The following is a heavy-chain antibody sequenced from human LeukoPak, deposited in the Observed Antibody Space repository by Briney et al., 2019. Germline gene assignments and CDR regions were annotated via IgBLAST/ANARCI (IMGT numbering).Heavy chain of an antibody. CDR2: IYYSGST. J-gene: IGHJ4*02. V-gene: IGHV4-59*12. D-gene: IGHD6-19*01. CDR1: GGSISSYY. CDR3: ASQGAVAGSDY. Sequence: ETLSLTCTVSGGSISSYYWSWIRQPPGKGLEWIGYIYYSGSTNYNPFLKSRVTISVDTSKNQFSLKLSSVTAADTAVYYCASQGAVAGSDYWGQGTLVTVSS.